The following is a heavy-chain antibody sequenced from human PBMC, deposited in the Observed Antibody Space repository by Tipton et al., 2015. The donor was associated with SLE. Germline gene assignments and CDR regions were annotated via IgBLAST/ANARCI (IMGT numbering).Heavy chain of an antibody. CDR2: IYSGGST. D-gene: IGHD6-19*01. CDR3: ARDSVSGWFHFDY. Sequence: SLRLSCAASGFTVSSNYMSWVRQAPGKGLEWVSVIYSGGSTYYADSVKGRFTISRDNSKNTLCLQMNSLRAEDTAVYYCARDSVSGWFHFDYWGQGTLVTVSS. CDR1: GFTVSSNY. V-gene: IGHV3-66*01. J-gene: IGHJ4*02.